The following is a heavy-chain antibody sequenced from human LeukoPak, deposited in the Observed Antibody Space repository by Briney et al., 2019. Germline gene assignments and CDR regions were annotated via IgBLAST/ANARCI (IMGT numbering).Heavy chain of an antibody. CDR1: GFTLSSYA. D-gene: IGHD1-26*01. Sequence: QPGRSLRLSCAASGFTLSSYAMHWVRQAPGKGLEWVALISYDGSNKYYADSVKGRFTISRDNSKNTLYLQMNSLRAEDTAVYYCARWDRKWELLFGLTEYYYGMDVWGQGTTVTVSS. J-gene: IGHJ6*02. CDR3: ARWDRKWELLFGLTEYYYGMDV. V-gene: IGHV3-30-3*01. CDR2: ISYDGSNK.